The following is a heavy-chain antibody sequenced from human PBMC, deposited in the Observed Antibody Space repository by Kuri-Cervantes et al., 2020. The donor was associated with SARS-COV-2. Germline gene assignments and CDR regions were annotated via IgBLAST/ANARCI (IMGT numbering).Heavy chain of an antibody. CDR1: GFTFSSYA. CDR2: ISSKGGST. J-gene: IGHJ4*02. Sequence: GGSLRLSCVASGFTFSSYAMHWVRQAPGKGLEYVSAISSKGGSTYYADSVKGRFTISRDNSKNTLYLQMGSLRAEDMAVYYCARYPFDYWGQGTLVTVSS. D-gene: IGHD2-2*01. CDR3: ARYPFDY. V-gene: IGHV3-64*02.